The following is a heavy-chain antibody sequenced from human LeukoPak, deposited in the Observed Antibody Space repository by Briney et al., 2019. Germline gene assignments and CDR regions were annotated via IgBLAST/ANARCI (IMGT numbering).Heavy chain of an antibody. CDR1: GFTFSSYA. D-gene: IGHD1-26*01. CDR3: ARSGGIVGALGDY. CDR2: IPYDGSNK. J-gene: IGHJ4*02. Sequence: GRSLRLSCAASGFTFSSYAMHWVRQAPGKGLEWVAVIPYDGSNKYYADSVKGRFTISRDNSKNTLYLQMNSLRAEDTAVYYCARSGGIVGALGDYWGQGTLVTVSS. V-gene: IGHV3-30-3*01.